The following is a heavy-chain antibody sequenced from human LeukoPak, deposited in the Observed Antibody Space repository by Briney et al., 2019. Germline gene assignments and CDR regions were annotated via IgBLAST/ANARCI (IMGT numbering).Heavy chain of an antibody. Sequence: PGGSLRLSCAASGFTFSSYGMHWVRQAPGKGLEWVAVISYDGSNKYYADSVKGRFTISRDNSKNTLDLQMNSLRAEDTAVYYCAKDRPAAAIGYYGMDVWGQGTTVTVSS. J-gene: IGHJ6*02. CDR1: GFTFSSYG. CDR2: ISYDGSNK. V-gene: IGHV3-30*18. CDR3: AKDRPAAAIGYYGMDV. D-gene: IGHD2-2*01.